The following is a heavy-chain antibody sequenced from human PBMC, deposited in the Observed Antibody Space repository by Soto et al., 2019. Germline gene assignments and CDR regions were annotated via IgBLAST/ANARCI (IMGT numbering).Heavy chain of an antibody. CDR1: GYMFVTHG. D-gene: IGHD3-10*01. J-gene: IGHJ4*02. V-gene: IGHV1-18*01. Sequence: GASVKVSCKASGYMFVTHGINWVRQAPGQGLEWMGWISAYNGNTKYAQNLQGRVTMTTDASTSTAYMEMRSLRSDDTAVYYCARDLDGSGSYYTDYWGPGTLVTSPQ. CDR2: ISAYNGNT. CDR3: ARDLDGSGSYYTDY.